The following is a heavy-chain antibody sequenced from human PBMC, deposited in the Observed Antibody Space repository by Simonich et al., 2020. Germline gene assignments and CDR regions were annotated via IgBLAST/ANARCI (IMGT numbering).Heavy chain of an antibody. CDR3: ARASRGTWWYYYFDY. Sequence: QVQLVQSGAEVKKPGASVKVSCKASGYTFTSYGISWVRQAPGQGLEWMGWISAKNDNTNYAQKIQGRVTMTTDTATSTAYMELRSLRSDDTAVYYCARASRGTWWYYYFDYWGQGTLVTVSS. CDR2: ISAKNDNT. V-gene: IGHV1-18*01. CDR1: GYTFTSYG. J-gene: IGHJ4*02. D-gene: IGHD2-15*01.